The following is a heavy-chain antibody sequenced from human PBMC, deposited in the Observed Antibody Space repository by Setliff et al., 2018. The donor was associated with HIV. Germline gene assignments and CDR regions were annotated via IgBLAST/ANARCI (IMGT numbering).Heavy chain of an antibody. CDR2: IYYSGST. CDR1: GGSISTSNW. D-gene: IGHD3-22*01. CDR3: ARLRITMIMMLNYFDY. J-gene: IGHJ4*02. V-gene: IGHV4-28*01. Sequence: SETLSLTCTVSGGSISTSNWWGWIRQTPGKGLEWIGYIYYSGSTNYNPSLKSRVTISVDTSKNQFSLKVNSATAADTAVYFCARLRITMIMMLNYFDYWGQGTLVTVSS.